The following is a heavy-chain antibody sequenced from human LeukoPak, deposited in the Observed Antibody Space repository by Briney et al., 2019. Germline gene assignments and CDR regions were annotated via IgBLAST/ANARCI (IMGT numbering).Heavy chain of an antibody. D-gene: IGHD6-13*01. J-gene: IGHJ3*02. V-gene: IGHV1-18*04. CDR1: GYTFNGYY. Sequence: GASVKVSCKASGYTFNGYYKHWVRQAPGQGLEWMGWISPYNDNTKYAQKFQGRVTMTTDTSTTTAYMDLRSLRSDDTAVYYCTRVHLAADGSDAFDIWGQGTMVTVSS. CDR3: TRVHLAADGSDAFDI. CDR2: ISPYNDNT.